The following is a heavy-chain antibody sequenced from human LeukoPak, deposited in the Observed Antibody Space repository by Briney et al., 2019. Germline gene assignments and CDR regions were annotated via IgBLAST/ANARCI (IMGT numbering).Heavy chain of an antibody. J-gene: IGHJ4*02. V-gene: IGHV3-53*01. CDR2: IYSGGST. Sequence: GGSLRLSCAASGFTVSSNYMSWVRQAPGKGLEWVSVIYSGGSTYYADSVKGRFTISRDDSKNTLYLQMNSLRVEDTAVYYCARDTRYCSSTSCYYDYWGQGTLVTVSS. CDR3: ARDTRYCSSTSCYYDY. D-gene: IGHD2-2*01. CDR1: GFTVSSNY.